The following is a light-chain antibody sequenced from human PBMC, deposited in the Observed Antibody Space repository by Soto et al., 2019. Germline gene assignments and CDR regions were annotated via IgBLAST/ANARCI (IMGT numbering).Light chain of an antibody. Sequence: EIVLTQSPGSLSLSPGQRATLSCRASQSVDTTFFAWYQKKPGQAPRLLIYGASKRATGIPDRFSGSGSGTDSTLIISLVEPDDVAVYYSQQYMSSVTFGQGTKVEIK. CDR3: QQYMSSVT. CDR1: QSVDTTF. V-gene: IGKV3-20*01. J-gene: IGKJ1*01. CDR2: GAS.